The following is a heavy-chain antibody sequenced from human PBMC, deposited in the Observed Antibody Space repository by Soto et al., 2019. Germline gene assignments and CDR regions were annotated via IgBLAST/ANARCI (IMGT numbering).Heavy chain of an antibody. CDR2: ISGSGGST. V-gene: IGHV3-23*01. CDR3: AKVLDSSGYYNWFDP. J-gene: IGHJ5*02. CDR1: GFTFSSYA. Sequence: PGGSLILSCAASGFTFSSYAMSWVRQAPGKGLEWVSAISGSGGSTYYADSVKGRFTISRDNSKNTLYLQMNSLRAEDTAVYYCAKVLDSSGYYNWFDPWGQGTLVTVSS. D-gene: IGHD3-22*01.